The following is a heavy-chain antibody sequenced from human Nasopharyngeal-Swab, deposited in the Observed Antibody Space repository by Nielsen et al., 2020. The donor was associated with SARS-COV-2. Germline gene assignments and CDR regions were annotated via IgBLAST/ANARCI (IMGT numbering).Heavy chain of an antibody. J-gene: IGHJ5*02. Sequence: GESLKISCAASGFTFSSYAMSWVRQAPGKGLEWVGRIKSKTDGGTTDYAAPVKGRFTISRDDSKNTLYLQMNSLKTEDTAVYYCTPGFDPWGQGTLVTVSS. V-gene: IGHV3-15*01. CDR3: TPGFDP. CDR2: IKSKTDGGTT. CDR1: GFTFSSYA.